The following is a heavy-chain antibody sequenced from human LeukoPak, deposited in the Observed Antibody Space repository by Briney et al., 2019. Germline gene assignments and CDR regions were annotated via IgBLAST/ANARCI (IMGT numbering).Heavy chain of an antibody. Sequence: PSETLSLTCTVSGGSISSYYWTWIRRPPGKGLGLEWIGYIYYSGGTNYNPSLKSRVTISIDTSKNQVSLKLSSVTAADTAVYYCARLWDSSSSLDYWGQGTLVTVSS. CDR1: GGSISSYY. V-gene: IGHV4-59*08. CDR3: ARLWDSSSSLDY. D-gene: IGHD6-6*01. J-gene: IGHJ4*02. CDR2: IYYSGGT.